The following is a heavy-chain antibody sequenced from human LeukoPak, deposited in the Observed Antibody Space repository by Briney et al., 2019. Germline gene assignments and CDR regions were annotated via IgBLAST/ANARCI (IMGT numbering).Heavy chain of an antibody. V-gene: IGHV3-21*01. J-gene: IGHJ2*01. D-gene: IGHD2-2*01. CDR2: ISSSSSYI. Sequence: PGGSLRLSCAASGFTFSSYSMNWVRQAPGKGLEWVSSISSSSSYIYYADSVKGRFTISRDNAKNSLYLQMNSLRAEDTAVYYCARGYCSSTSCHETWYFDLWGRGTLVTVSS. CDR3: ARGYCSSTSCHETWYFDL. CDR1: GFTFSSYS.